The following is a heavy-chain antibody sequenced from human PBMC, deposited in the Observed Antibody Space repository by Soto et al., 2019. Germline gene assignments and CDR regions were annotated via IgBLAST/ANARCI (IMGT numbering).Heavy chain of an antibody. D-gene: IGHD4-17*01. Sequence: QLQLQESGPGLVKPSETLSLTCTVSGGSISSSSDYWGWIRQPPGKGLEWIGSIYYSGSTYYNPSLKSRVTISVDTSKNQFSLKLSSVTAADTAVYYCARLDYGDYVEEDYWGQGTLVTVSS. CDR2: IYYSGST. CDR3: ARLDYGDYVEEDY. V-gene: IGHV4-39*01. J-gene: IGHJ4*02. CDR1: GGSISSSSDY.